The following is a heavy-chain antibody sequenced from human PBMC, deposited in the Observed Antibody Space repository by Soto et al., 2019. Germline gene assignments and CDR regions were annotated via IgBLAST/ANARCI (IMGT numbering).Heavy chain of an antibody. CDR1: GFTFSRYG. CDR2: IWYDGSSM. J-gene: IGHJ4*02. CDR3: AAETVAGID. D-gene: IGHD6-19*01. V-gene: IGHV3-33*01. Sequence: QVHLVESGGGVVQPGRSLRLSCAASGFTFSRYGMHWVRQAPGKGLEWVAVIWYDGSSMYYADSVKGRFTISKDNSKNTLYLQINSLRAEDTAVYYCAAETVAGIDWGQGTLVTVSS.